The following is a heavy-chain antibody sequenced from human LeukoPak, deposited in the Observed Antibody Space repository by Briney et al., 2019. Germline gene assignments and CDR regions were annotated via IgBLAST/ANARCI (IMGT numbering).Heavy chain of an antibody. Sequence: PGGSLRLSCAASGFTFSSYEMNWVRQAPGKGLEWVSYISSSGSTIYYADSVKGRFTISRDNAKNSLYLQMNSLRAEDTAVYYCARASPDYYYYYMDVWGKGTTVTISS. CDR3: ARASPDYYYYYMDV. V-gene: IGHV3-48*03. CDR2: ISSSGSTI. J-gene: IGHJ6*03. CDR1: GFTFSSYE.